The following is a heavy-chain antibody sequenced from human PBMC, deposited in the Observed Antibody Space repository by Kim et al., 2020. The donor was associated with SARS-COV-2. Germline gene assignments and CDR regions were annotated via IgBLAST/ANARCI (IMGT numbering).Heavy chain of an antibody. J-gene: IGHJ4*02. Sequence: ASVKVSCKASGYTFSSSAMNWVRQAPGQGLEWMGWINTNTGNPTYAQGFTGRFVFSLDTSVSTAYLQISSLKAEDTAVYYCARDDILTGFDYWGQGTLVTVSS. D-gene: IGHD3-9*01. CDR3: ARDDILTGFDY. CDR2: INTNTGNP. CDR1: GYTFSSSA. V-gene: IGHV7-4-1*02.